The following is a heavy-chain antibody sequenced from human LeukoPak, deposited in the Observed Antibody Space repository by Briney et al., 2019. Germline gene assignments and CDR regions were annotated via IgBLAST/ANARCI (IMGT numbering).Heavy chain of an antibody. Sequence: SETLSLTRTVSGGSISSYYWSWIRQPPGKGLEWIGYIYYSGSTNYNPSLKSRVTISVDTSKNQFSLKLSSVTAADTAVYYCARAPDKYYYGSGSYYYYMDVWGKGTTVTVSS. CDR3: ARAPDKYYYGSGSYYYYMDV. V-gene: IGHV4-59*01. J-gene: IGHJ6*03. D-gene: IGHD3-10*01. CDR2: IYYSGST. CDR1: GGSISSYY.